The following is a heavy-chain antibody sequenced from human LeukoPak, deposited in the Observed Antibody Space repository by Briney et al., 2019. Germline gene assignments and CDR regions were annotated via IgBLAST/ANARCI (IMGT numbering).Heavy chain of an antibody. CDR1: GFTFSSYW. Sequence: GGSLRLSCAASGFTFSSYWMSWVRQAPGKGLEWVANIKQDGSEKYYVDPAKGRFTISRDNAKNSLYLQMNSLRAEDTAVYYCARGPQLKTGSYFVANWGQGTLVTVSS. CDR2: IKQDGSEK. J-gene: IGHJ4*02. CDR3: ARGPQLKTGSYFVAN. D-gene: IGHD3-10*01. V-gene: IGHV3-7*01.